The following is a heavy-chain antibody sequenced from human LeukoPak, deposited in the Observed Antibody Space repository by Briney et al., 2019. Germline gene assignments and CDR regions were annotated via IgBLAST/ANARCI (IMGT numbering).Heavy chain of an antibody. V-gene: IGHV3-11*04. CDR3: ARCGFLEWLCNWFDP. D-gene: IGHD3-3*01. CDR1: GFTFSDYY. CDR2: ISISVSTI. J-gene: IGHJ5*02. Sequence: PGGSLRLSCAASGFTFSDYYMSWIRQAPGKGPEWVSYISISVSTIYYADSVKCRFTISRDNAHNSLDLQMNSVRAEDTAVCYLARCGFLEWLCNWFDPWGQGTLVSVLS.